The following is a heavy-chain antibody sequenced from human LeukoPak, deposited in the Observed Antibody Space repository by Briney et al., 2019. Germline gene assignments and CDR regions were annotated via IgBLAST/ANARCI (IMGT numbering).Heavy chain of an antibody. Sequence: SVKVSCKASGGTFSSYAISWVRQAPGQELEWMGGIIPIFGTANYAQKFQGRVTITADESTSTAYMELSSLRSEDTAVYYCASVTNYYYDSSGYYDYWGQGTLVTFSS. J-gene: IGHJ4*02. D-gene: IGHD3-22*01. CDR2: IIPIFGTA. CDR1: GGTFSSYA. V-gene: IGHV1-69*01. CDR3: ASVTNYYYDSSGYYDY.